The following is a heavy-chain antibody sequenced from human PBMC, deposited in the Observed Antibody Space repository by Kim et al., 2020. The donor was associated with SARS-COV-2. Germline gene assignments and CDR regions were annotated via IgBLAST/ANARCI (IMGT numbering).Heavy chain of an antibody. D-gene: IGHD2-2*01. CDR2: IYYSGST. Sequence: SETLSLTCTVSGGSISSYYWCWIRQPPGKGLEWIGYIYYSGSTNYNPSLKSRVTISVDTSKNQFSLKLSSVTAADTAVYYCARVPHAIGYCSSTSCYGGPYFDYWGQGTLVTVSS. J-gene: IGHJ4*02. CDR1: GGSISSYY. V-gene: IGHV4-59*13. CDR3: ARVPHAIGYCSSTSCYGGPYFDY.